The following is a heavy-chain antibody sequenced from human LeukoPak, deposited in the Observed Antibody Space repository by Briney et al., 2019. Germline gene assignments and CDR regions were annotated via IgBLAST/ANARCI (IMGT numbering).Heavy chain of an antibody. D-gene: IGHD3-22*01. CDR3: AKVGYYYDSSGYYPPDY. V-gene: IGHV3-23*01. Sequence: GGSLRLSCAASGFTFSSYAMSWVRQAPGKGLEWVSAISGSGGSTYYADSVKGRFTISRDNSKNTLYLQMNSLRAEDTAVYYCAKVGYYYDSSGYYPPDYWGQGTLVTVSS. CDR1: GFTFSSYA. J-gene: IGHJ4*02. CDR2: ISGSGGST.